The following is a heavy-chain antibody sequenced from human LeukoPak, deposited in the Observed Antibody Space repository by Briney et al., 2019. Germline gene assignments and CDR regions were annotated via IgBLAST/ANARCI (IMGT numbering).Heavy chain of an antibody. Sequence: SETLSLTCAVSSDSVNSESYYWGRIRQPPGKGLEWIGSIHNSGRTNQNPSLKSRLTMSVDTSKNEFSLHLTSVTAADTAIDYCVRENRTRNYDIFFDFWGQGSPVTVSS. CDR1: SDSVNSESYY. J-gene: IGHJ4*02. V-gene: IGHV4-61*01. CDR3: VRENRTRNYDIFFDF. CDR2: IHNSGRT. D-gene: IGHD3-9*01.